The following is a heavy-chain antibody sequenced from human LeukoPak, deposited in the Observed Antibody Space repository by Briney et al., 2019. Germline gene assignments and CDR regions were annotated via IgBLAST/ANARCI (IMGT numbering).Heavy chain of an antibody. J-gene: IGHJ5*02. CDR1: GGSFSGYF. CDR3: ARAQISMRGFDP. D-gene: IGHD3-22*01. CDR2: INHSGRT. Sequence: SETLSLTCSVYGGSFSGYFWSWIRQPPGKGLEWIGEINHSGRTNYNPSLKSRVIISVDTPKNQISLKLSSVTAADTAVYYCARAQISMRGFDPWGQGTLVTVSS. V-gene: IGHV4-34*01.